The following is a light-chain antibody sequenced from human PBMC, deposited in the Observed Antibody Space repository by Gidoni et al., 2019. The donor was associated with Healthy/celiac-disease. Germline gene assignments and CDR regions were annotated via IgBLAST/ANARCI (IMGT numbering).Light chain of an antibody. CDR2: YDS. V-gene: IGKV6-21*01. J-gene: IGKJ1*01. CDR3: HQSSSLPWT. CDR1: QSIGSI. Sequence: EIVLTQSPDFQSVTPKAKVIITCRASQSIGSILHWYQQKPDQSSKHLIKYDSQSFSGVPSRFSGRGSGTDFTLTINSLEVEDAATYYCHQSSSLPWTFGQGTKVEIK.